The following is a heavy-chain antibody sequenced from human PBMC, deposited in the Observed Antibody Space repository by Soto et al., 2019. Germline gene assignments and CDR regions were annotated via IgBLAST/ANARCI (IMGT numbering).Heavy chain of an antibody. V-gene: IGHV4-31*03. CDR2: IFYSGST. CDR1: GGSIRGGGYY. D-gene: IGHD1-7*01. J-gene: IGHJ4*02. Sequence: SETLSLTCTVSGGSIRGGGYYRSWIRQHPGKGLEWIGYIFYSGSTYYNPSLKSRVSMSVDTSKNQFSLKLSSVTAADSAVYYCARANWNYLHIEYWGQGTLVTVSS. CDR3: ARANWNYLHIEY.